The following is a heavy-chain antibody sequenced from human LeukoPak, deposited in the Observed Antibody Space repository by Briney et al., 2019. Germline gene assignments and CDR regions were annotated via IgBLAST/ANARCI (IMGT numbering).Heavy chain of an antibody. V-gene: IGHV1-18*01. Sequence: VASVKVSCKASGYTFISYGIAWARQAPGQGLEWLGWISGYNGDTKYAQKIEGRVTMTTDASTSTAYLEVRSLRSDDTAMYYCARLTDSSRFARNDYWGQGTLVTVSS. CDR2: ISGYNGDT. D-gene: IGHD3-22*01. CDR3: ARLTDSSRFARNDY. J-gene: IGHJ4*02. CDR1: GYTFISYG.